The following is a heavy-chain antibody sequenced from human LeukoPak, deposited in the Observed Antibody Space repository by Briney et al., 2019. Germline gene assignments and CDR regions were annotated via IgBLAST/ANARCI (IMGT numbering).Heavy chain of an antibody. D-gene: IGHD2-15*01. V-gene: IGHV3-7*01. J-gene: IGHJ4*02. CDR1: GFTFSSYW. CDR3: ARDPGYCSGGSCHELFDY. CDR2: IKQDGSEN. Sequence: GGSLRLSCAASGFTFSSYWMSWVRQAPGKGLEWVANIKQDGSENYYVDSVKGRLSISRDNAKNSLYLQMNSLRAEDTAVYYCARDPGYCSGGSCHELFDYWGQGTLVTVSS.